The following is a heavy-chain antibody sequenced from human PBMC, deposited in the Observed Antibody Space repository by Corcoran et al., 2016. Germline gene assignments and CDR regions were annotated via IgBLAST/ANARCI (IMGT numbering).Heavy chain of an antibody. J-gene: IGHJ4*02. CDR3: SRPFACRSRTSCPSPY. Sequence: EVQLVESGGGLVQPGGSLRLSCAASGFTFSSYCMSWVRQAPGKGLEWVANIKQDGSEKYYVDSVKGRFTISRDNAKNSLYLQMNSLRAEDAAVYDCSRPFACRSRTSCPSPYWGQGTLVTVFS. CDR2: IKQDGSEK. CDR1: GFTFSSYC. D-gene: IGHD2-2*01. V-gene: IGHV3-7*03.